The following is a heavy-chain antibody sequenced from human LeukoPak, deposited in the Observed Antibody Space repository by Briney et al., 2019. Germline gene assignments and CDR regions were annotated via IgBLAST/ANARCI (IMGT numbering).Heavy chain of an antibody. D-gene: IGHD2-2*01. J-gene: IGHJ4*02. CDR3: AKEGTQLLSASFDY. V-gene: IGHV3-21*04. Sequence: GGSLRLSCAASGFTFSSYSMNWVRQAPGKGLEWVSSISSSSSYIYYADSVRGRFTISRDNAKNSLYLQMNSLRAEDTALYYCAKEGTQLLSASFDYWGQGTLVTVSS. CDR1: GFTFSSYS. CDR2: ISSSSSYI.